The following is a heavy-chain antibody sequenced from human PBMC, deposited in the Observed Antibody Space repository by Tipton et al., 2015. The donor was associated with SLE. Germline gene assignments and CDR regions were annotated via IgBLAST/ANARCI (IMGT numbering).Heavy chain of an antibody. Sequence: TLSLTCAVYGGSFSGYYWSWIRQPPGKGLEWIGEIYHSGSTNYNPSLKSRVTISVDTSKNQFSLKLSSVTAADTAVYYCARAVLVRGGAFDIWGQGTMVTVSS. CDR1: GGSFSGYY. V-gene: IGHV4-34*01. D-gene: IGHD3-10*01. CDR2: IYHSGST. J-gene: IGHJ3*02. CDR3: ARAVLVRGGAFDI.